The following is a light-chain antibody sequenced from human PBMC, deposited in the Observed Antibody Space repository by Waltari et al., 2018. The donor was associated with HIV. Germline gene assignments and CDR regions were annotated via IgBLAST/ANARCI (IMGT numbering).Light chain of an antibody. Sequence: QSALTQPASVSGSPGQSITISCPGTSSDVGGYNYSSLYQQHPGKDPKLMIYDVSNRPSGVSNRFSGSKSGNTASLTISGLQAEDEADYYCSSYTSSSALYVVFGGGTKLTVL. CDR2: DVS. CDR3: SSYTSSSALYVV. V-gene: IGLV2-14*03. J-gene: IGLJ2*01. CDR1: SSDVGGYNY.